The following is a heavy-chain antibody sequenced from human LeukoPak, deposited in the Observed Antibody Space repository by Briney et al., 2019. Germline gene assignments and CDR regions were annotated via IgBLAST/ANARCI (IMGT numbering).Heavy chain of an antibody. J-gene: IGHJ4*02. D-gene: IGHD5-24*01. Sequence: KIGESLKFSCIGCGYSFTSYWIGWVRQMPGKGVGWIGIIYPSDSDTRYSPSFQGQVTISADKSISTAYLQWNMLKASDTAMYYCARLEGMATPDDYWGQGTLVTVSS. CDR3: ARLEGMATPDDY. V-gene: IGHV5-51*01. CDR2: IYPSDSDT. CDR1: GYSFTSYW.